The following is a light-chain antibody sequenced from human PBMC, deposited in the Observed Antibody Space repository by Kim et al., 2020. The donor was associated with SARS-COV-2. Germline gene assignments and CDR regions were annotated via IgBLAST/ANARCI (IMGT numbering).Light chain of an antibody. CDR1: SSDVGGYNF. V-gene: IGLV2-14*03. Sequence: GQSINISCNDTSSDVGGYNFVSWYQQHPGRAPKLMIFNVNSRPSGVSNRFSGSKSGNTASLTISGIQAGDEADYYCTSFAGTYTRVFGSGTKVTVL. J-gene: IGLJ1*01. CDR3: TSFAGTYTRV. CDR2: NVN.